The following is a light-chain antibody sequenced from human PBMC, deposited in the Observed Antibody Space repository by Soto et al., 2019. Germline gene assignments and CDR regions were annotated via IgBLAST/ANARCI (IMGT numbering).Light chain of an antibody. Sequence: EIVLTQSPATLSLSPGERATLSCRASQSVSSYLAWYQQKPGQAPRLLIYDASNRATVIPARFSGSGSGTDFTLTISSLEPEDFAVYYCQQRSNWPPITFSQGTRLQIK. CDR2: DAS. J-gene: IGKJ5*01. CDR1: QSVSSY. CDR3: QQRSNWPPIT. V-gene: IGKV3-11*01.